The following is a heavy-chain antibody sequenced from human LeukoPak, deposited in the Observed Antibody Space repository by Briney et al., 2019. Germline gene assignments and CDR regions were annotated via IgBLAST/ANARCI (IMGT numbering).Heavy chain of an antibody. J-gene: IGHJ4*02. CDR2: ISPRSDYI. V-gene: IGHV3-21*01. CDR1: RLTFNTYS. D-gene: IGHD6-6*01. CDR3: VRGGSSSSGPPDY. Sequence: GGSLRLSCAASRLTFNTYSMTWVRQAPGKGLEWVSSISPRSDYIYYADSVRARFTISRDNAENSLYLQMNSLRAEDTAVYYCVRGGSSSSGPPDYWGQGTLVTVPS.